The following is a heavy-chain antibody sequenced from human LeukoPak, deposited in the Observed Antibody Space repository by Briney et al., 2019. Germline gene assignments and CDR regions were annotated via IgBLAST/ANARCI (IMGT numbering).Heavy chain of an antibody. J-gene: IGHJ4*02. CDR3: ARRPADSSSYPRPLDY. CDR2: IYHSGST. D-gene: IGHD6-13*01. Sequence: SETLSLTCTVSGGSISSYYWSWIRQPPGKGLEWIGEIYHSGSTNYNPSLKSRVTISVDKSKNQFSLELSSVTAADTAVYYCARRPADSSSYPRPLDYWGQGTLVTVSS. V-gene: IGHV4-59*12. CDR1: GGSISSYY.